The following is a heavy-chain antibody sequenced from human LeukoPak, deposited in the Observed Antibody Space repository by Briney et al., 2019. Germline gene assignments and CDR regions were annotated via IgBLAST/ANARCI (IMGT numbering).Heavy chain of an antibody. V-gene: IGHV3-43D*04. CDR1: GFTFDDYA. Sequence: GGSLRLSCVVSGFTFDDYAMHWVRQAPGKGLEWVSLISWDGGSTYYADSVKGRFTISRDNSKNSLYLQMNSLRAEDTALYYCAKSALAVAGHRISYYYYGMDVWGKGTTVTVSS. CDR3: AKSALAVAGHRISYYYYGMDV. D-gene: IGHD6-19*01. CDR2: ISWDGGST. J-gene: IGHJ6*04.